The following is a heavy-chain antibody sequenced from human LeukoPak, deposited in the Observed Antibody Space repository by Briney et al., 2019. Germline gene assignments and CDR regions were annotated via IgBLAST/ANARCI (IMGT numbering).Heavy chain of an antibody. Sequence: GGSLRLSCAASGFTFSSYAMHWVRQAPGKGLEWVAVISYDGSNKYFADSVKGRFTISRDTSKDTLYLQMNSLRAEDTAVYYCARDRYGGRTFFDYWGQGTLVTVSS. V-gene: IGHV3-30-3*01. CDR1: GFTFSSYA. J-gene: IGHJ4*02. D-gene: IGHD4/OR15-4a*01. CDR2: ISYDGSNK. CDR3: ARDRYGGRTFFDY.